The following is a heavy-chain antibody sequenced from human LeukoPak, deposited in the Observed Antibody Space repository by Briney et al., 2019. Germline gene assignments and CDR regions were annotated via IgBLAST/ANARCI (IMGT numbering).Heavy chain of an antibody. CDR1: GFSVSNYY. CDR2: IRGSGET. CDR3: AKDRSIVATIGIDY. V-gene: IGHV3-66*01. D-gene: IGHD5-12*01. J-gene: IGHJ4*02. Sequence: GGSLRLSCAVSGFSVSNYYMNWVRQAPGKGLEWVSLIRGSGETFYADSVKGRFTISRDNSKNTLYLQMNSLRAEDTAVYHCAKDRSIVATIGIDYWGQGTLVTVSS.